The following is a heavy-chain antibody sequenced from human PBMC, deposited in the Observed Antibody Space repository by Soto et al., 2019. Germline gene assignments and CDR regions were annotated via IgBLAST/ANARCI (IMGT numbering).Heavy chain of an antibody. J-gene: IGHJ5*02. CDR2: ISSSSSYI. V-gene: IGHV3-21*01. CDR3: ARDPYCTNGVCPGANWFDP. Sequence: PGGSLRLSCAASGFTFSSYSMNWVRQAPGKGLEWVSSISSSSSYIYYADSVKGRFTISRDNAKNSLYLQMNSLRAEDTAVYYCARDPYCTNGVCPGANWFDPWGQGTLVTVSS. CDR1: GFTFSSYS. D-gene: IGHD2-8*01.